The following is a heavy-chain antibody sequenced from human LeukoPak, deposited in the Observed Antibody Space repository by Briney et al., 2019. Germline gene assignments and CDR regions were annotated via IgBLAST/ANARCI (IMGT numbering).Heavy chain of an antibody. D-gene: IGHD2-2*02. CDR3: ARYYCSSSSCYTWWFDP. J-gene: IGHJ5*02. CDR2: IHYSGNT. Sequence: PSETLSLTCTVSGGSISSYYWSWIRQPPGKGLEWIGYIHYSGNTNYNPSLKSRVTISVDTSKNQFSLKLSSVTAADTAVYYCARYYCSSSSCYTWWFDPWGQGTLVTVSS. CDR1: GGSISSYY. V-gene: IGHV4-59*01.